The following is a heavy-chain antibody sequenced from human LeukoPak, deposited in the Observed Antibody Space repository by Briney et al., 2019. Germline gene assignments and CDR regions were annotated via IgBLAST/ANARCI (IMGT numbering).Heavy chain of an antibody. CDR1: GFTFSSYG. CDR2: IRYDGSNK. J-gene: IGHJ4*02. Sequence: GGSLRLSCAASGFTFSSYGMHWVRQAPGKGLEWVAFIRYDGSNKYYADSVKGRFTISRDNSKNTLYLQMNSLRAEDTAVYYCARAIVVVVAATIYYFDYWGQGTLVTVSS. CDR3: ARAIVVVVAATIYYFDY. V-gene: IGHV3-30*02. D-gene: IGHD2-15*01.